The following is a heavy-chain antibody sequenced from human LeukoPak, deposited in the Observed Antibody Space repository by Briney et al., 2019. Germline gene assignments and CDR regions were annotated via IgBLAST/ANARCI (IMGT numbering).Heavy chain of an antibody. CDR3: AKGSGSYENNWFDP. V-gene: IGHV3-23*01. D-gene: IGHD1-26*01. Sequence: GGSLRLSCAASGFTFSSYAMSWVRQAPGKGLEWVSAISGSGGSTYYADSVKRRFTISRDNSKNTLYLQMNTLRAEDTAVYYCAKGSGSYENNWFDPWGQGTLVTV. CDR1: GFTFSSYA. CDR2: ISGSGGST. J-gene: IGHJ5*02.